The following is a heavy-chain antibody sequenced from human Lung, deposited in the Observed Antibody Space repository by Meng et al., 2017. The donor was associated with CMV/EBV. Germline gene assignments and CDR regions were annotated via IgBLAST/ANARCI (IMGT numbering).Heavy chain of an antibody. D-gene: IGHD6-6*01. V-gene: IGHV3-30-3*01. Sequence: AASGFTFSGYAFPWGRQAPGKGLEWVAVISYDGTNKLYADSVKGRFTLSRDNSKNTLYLQMTSLKSEDTALYYCARGGFSASSPSDLWGQGTLVTVSS. J-gene: IGHJ5*02. CDR2: ISYDGTNK. CDR1: GFTFSGYA. CDR3: ARGGFSASSPSDL.